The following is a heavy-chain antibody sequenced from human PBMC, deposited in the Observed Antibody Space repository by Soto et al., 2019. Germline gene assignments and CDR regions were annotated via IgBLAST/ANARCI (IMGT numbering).Heavy chain of an antibody. Sequence: LRLSCAASGFTFSSYGMHWVRQAPGKGLEWVAVISYDGSNKYYADSVKGRFTISRDNSKNTLYLQMNSLRAEDTVVYYCAKFSAMITFGGVVGLDYWGQGTLVTVS. CDR2: ISYDGSNK. D-gene: IGHD3-16*02. CDR3: AKFSAMITFGGVVGLDY. CDR1: GFTFSSYG. V-gene: IGHV3-30*18. J-gene: IGHJ4*02.